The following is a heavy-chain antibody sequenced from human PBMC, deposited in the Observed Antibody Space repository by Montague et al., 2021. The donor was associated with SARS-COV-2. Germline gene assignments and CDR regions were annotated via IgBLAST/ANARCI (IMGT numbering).Heavy chain of an antibody. CDR2: LHYSGST. CDR1: WHSGVD. Sequence: SETLSLTCCSLVWWHSGVDRSCTRLHPSQEPESFGYLHYSGSTNFSPSLNSRVSISLDTSKNQFSLNLRSVTTADTAVYYCARVAELDVFSVYYYGLDVWGKGTTVTVSS. CDR3: ARVAELDVFSVYYYGLDV. J-gene: IGHJ6*04. D-gene: IGHD5/OR15-5a*01. V-gene: IGHV4-59*01.